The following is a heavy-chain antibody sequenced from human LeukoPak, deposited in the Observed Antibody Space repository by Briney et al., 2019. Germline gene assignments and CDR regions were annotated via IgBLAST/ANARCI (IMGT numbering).Heavy chain of an antibody. CDR2: IYTSGST. Sequence: SETLSLTCTVSGGSISSGSYYWSWIRQPAGKGLEWIGRIYTSGSTNYNPSLKSRVTISVDTSKNQFSLKPSSVTAADTAVYYCARGYSSSWYDYWGQGTLVTVSS. CDR1: GGSISSGSYY. CDR3: ARGYSSSWYDY. J-gene: IGHJ4*02. V-gene: IGHV4-61*02. D-gene: IGHD6-13*01.